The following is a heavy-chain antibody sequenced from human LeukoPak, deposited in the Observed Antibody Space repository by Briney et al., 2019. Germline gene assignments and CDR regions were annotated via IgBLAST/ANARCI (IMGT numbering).Heavy chain of an antibody. D-gene: IGHD4-17*01. CDR2: IYHSGSGST. J-gene: IGHJ5*02. V-gene: IGHV4-30-2*01. CDR3: FHDFGDFHTDL. Sequence: MASQTLSLTCTVSGGSISSGGHSWGWIRQPPGKGLEWIGYIYHSGSGSTYYNPSLKSRVTISIDKSKNQFSLKLSSVTAADTAVYYCFHDFGDFHTDLWGQGTLVTVSS. CDR1: GGSISSGGHS.